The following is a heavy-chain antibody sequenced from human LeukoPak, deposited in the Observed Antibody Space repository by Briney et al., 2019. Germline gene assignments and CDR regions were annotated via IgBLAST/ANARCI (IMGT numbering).Heavy chain of an antibody. CDR3: ARRGLRPDYYYMDV. J-gene: IGHJ6*03. CDR2: ISGSGGST. V-gene: IGHV3-23*01. Sequence: GGSLRLSCAASGFTFSSYAMSWVRQAPGRGLEWVGAISGSGGSTYYADSVKGRFTISRDNSKNTLYLQMNSLRAEDTAVYYCARRGLRPDYYYMDVWGKGTTVTVSS. CDR1: GFTFSSYA. D-gene: IGHD3-3*01.